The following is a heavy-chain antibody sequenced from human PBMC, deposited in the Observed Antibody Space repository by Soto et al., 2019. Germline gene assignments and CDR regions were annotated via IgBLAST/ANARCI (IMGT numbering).Heavy chain of an antibody. J-gene: IGHJ6*02. CDR3: SRNPTERITIFGVVIDDYYYYGMDX. D-gene: IGHD3-3*01. CDR2: ISAYNGNT. CDR1: GYTFTSYG. Sequence: ASVTVSCTASGYTFTSYGISWVRQAPGQGLEWMGWISAYNGNTNYAQKLQGRVTITTDTSKSTAYMELSILRSYDTAVYYCSRNPTERITIFGVVIDDYYYYGMDXWGQGTPVTVS. V-gene: IGHV1-18*04.